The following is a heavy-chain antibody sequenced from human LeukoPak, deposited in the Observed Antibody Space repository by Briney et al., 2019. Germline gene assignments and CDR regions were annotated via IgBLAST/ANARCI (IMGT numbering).Heavy chain of an antibody. D-gene: IGHD3-22*01. V-gene: IGHV3-74*01. CDR3: ARAPSEIGGYYPEYFRH. J-gene: IGHJ1*01. Sequence: GGSLRLSCAASGFTFSTYWMHWVRQAPGKGLVSVSRIKSDGSTNYADSVKGRFTISRDNAKNTVSLQMNSLRPEDTGVYYCARAPSEIGGYYPEYFRHWGQGTLVTVSS. CDR2: IKSDGST. CDR1: GFTFSTYW.